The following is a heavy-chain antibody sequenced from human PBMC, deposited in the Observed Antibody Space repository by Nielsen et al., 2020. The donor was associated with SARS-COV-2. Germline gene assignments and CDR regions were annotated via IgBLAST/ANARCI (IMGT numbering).Heavy chain of an antibody. CDR1: VGSISSGGYY. J-gene: IGHJ5*02. CDR2: IYYSGST. D-gene: IGHD3-10*01. CDR3: ARERLNYYGSGTFLFDP. Sequence: SETLSLTCTVSVGSISSGGYYWSWIRQHPGKGLEWIGYIYYSGSTYYNPSLKSRVTISVDTSKNQFSLKLSSVTAADTAVYYCARERLNYYGSGTFLFDPWGQGTLVTVSS. V-gene: IGHV4-31*03.